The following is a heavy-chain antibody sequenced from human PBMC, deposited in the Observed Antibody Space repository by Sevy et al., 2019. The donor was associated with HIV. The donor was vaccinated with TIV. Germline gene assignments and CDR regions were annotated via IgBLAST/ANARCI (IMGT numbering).Heavy chain of an antibody. CDR2: INHSGST. CDR1: GGSFSGYY. CDR3: ATKLNYDSSGYYDYYYYGMDV. J-gene: IGHJ6*02. D-gene: IGHD3-22*01. V-gene: IGHV4-34*01. Sequence: SETLSLTCAVYGGSFSGYYWSWIRQPPGKGLEWIGEINHSGSTNYNPSLKSRVTISVDTSKNQFSLKLSFVTAADTAVYYCATKLNYDSSGYYDYYYYGMDVWGQVTTVTVSS.